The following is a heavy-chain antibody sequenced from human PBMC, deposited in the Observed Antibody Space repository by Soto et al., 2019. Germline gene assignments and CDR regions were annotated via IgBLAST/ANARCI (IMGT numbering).Heavy chain of an antibody. CDR3: ARDQNWGGTDFDY. V-gene: IGHV3-74*01. D-gene: IGHD7-27*01. CDR1: GFTFSSYW. J-gene: IGHJ4*02. CDR2: INSDGSST. Sequence: EVQLVESGGGLVQPGGSLRLSCAASGFTFSSYWMHWVRQAPGKGLVWVSRINSDGSSTSYADSVKGRFTISRDNAKNTLSLQMNSLRAEDTAVYYCARDQNWGGTDFDYWGQGTLVTVSS.